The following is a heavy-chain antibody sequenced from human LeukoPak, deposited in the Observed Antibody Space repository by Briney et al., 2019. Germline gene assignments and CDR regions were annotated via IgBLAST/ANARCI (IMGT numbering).Heavy chain of an antibody. J-gene: IGHJ4*02. CDR3: ARDHGSGWTWAYDY. Sequence: SETLSLTCTVSGVSISSYYWSWIRQPPGKGLDWIGYISYSGSTNYNPSLKSRVTISVDTSENQFSLKLSSVTAADTAVYYCARDHGSGWTWAYDYWGQGTLVTVSS. CDR1: GVSISSYY. CDR2: ISYSGST. V-gene: IGHV4-59*01. D-gene: IGHD6-19*01.